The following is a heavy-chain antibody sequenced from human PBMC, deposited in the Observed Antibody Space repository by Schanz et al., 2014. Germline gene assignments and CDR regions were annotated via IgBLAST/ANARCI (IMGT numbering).Heavy chain of an antibody. J-gene: IGHJ6*02. CDR2: VSPYSGDP. D-gene: IGHD6-19*01. Sequence: QVLLVQSGAEVKKPGASVKVSCKASGYRFIGYYVHWVRQAPGQGLEWMGRVSPYSGDPNDAQMFQGRVTMTTDTSISTAYMELSRLTSDDTAVFFCARENTAVAGMPRVMDVWGQGTTVTVTS. CDR1: GYRFIGYY. CDR3: ARENTAVAGMPRVMDV. V-gene: IGHV1-2*06.